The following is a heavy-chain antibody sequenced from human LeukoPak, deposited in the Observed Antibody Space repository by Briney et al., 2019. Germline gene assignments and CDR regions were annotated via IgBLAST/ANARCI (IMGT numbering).Heavy chain of an antibody. D-gene: IGHD6-13*01. CDR3: ASSYSSRRFDY. CDR1: GGSISSYC. V-gene: IGHV4-59*01. Sequence: SETLSLTCTVSGGSISSYCWSWIRQPPGKGLEWIGYIYYSGSTNYNPSLKSRVTISVDTSKNQFSLKLSSVTAADTAVYYCASSYSSRRFDYWGQGTLVTVSS. CDR2: IYYSGST. J-gene: IGHJ4*02.